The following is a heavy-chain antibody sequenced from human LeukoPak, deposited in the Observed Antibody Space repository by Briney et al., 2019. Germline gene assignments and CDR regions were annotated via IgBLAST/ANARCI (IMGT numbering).Heavy chain of an antibody. D-gene: IGHD3-22*01. V-gene: IGHV3-74*01. CDR3: VRGGPSTWF. J-gene: IGHJ4*02. CDR1: GFTFKLYW. Sequence: PGGSLRLSCAASGFTFKLYWMHWVRQVPGKGPVWVARINDDGSDTVYADSVKGRSTISRDDAKNMLFLQMNSLRGEDTAVYHCVRGGPSTWFWGQGTLVTVSS. CDR2: INDDGSDT.